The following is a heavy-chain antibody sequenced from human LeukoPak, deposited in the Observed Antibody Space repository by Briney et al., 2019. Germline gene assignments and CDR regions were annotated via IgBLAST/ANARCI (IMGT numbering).Heavy chain of an antibody. J-gene: IGHJ5*02. CDR2: ISSSSSTI. CDR3: ARGVVVVVAATYNWFDP. V-gene: IGHV3-48*01. Sequence: GGSLRLSCAASGFTFSSYSMNWVRQAPGKGLEWVSYISSSSSTIYYADSVKGRFTISRDNAKNSLYLQMNSLRAEDTAVYYCARGVVVVVAATYNWFDPWGQGTLVTVSS. D-gene: IGHD2-15*01. CDR1: GFTFSSYS.